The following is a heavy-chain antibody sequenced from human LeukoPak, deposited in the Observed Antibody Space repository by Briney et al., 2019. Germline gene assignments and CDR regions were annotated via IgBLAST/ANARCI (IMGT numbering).Heavy chain of an antibody. Sequence: SETLSLTCAVYGGSFSGYYWSWIRQPAGKGLEWIGRIYISGTTNYNPSLKSRVTMSVDTSKNQFSLKQSSVTAADTAVYYCARDRYLAYFDSWGQGILVTVSS. J-gene: IGHJ4*02. CDR1: GGSFSGYY. CDR2: IYISGTT. V-gene: IGHV4-4*07. CDR3: ARDRYLAYFDS. D-gene: IGHD2-2*01.